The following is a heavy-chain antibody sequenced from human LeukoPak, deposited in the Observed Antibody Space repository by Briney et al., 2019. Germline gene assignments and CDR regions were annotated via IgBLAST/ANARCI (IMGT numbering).Heavy chain of an antibody. CDR2: IYYSGST. D-gene: IGHD4-17*01. J-gene: IGHJ4*02. CDR1: GGSISSGGYY. Sequence: PSETLSLTCTVSGGSISSGGYYWSWIRQHPGKGLEWIGYIYYSGSTYYNPSLKSRVTISVDTSKNQFSLKLSSVTAADTAVYYCARARDDYGDYGRYYYFDYWGQGTLVTVSS. V-gene: IGHV4-31*03. CDR3: ARARDDYGDYGRYYYFDY.